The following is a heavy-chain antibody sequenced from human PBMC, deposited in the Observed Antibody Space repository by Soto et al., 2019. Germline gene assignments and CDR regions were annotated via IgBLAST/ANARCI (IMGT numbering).Heavy chain of an antibody. CDR2: IKSNADGGTI. CDR1: EFTFSKAW. V-gene: IGHV3-15*01. CDR3: TTARRNPYGMDV. D-gene: IGHD1-1*01. Sequence: WGSLLLFCASCEFTFSKAWMSWVRQAPGKGLEWVCRIKSNADGGTIDYAAPVKGRFSISRDDSKNMLYLQMNSLKTEDTAVYYCTTARRNPYGMDVWGQGTTVTVSS. J-gene: IGHJ6*01.